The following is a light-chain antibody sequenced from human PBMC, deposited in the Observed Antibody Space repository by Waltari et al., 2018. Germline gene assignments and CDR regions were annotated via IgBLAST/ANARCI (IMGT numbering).Light chain of an antibody. CDR3: QAWDTGTAGVV. CDR1: KLGDKY. V-gene: IGLV3-1*01. Sequence: SYDLTQPPSVSVSPGQTANISCSGDKLGDKYISWFQHQPGQPPVLVIFRDAKRPSGIPERFSGSNSGNTATLTISGTQAMDEADYYCQAWDTGTAGVVFGGGTKLTVL. J-gene: IGLJ2*01. CDR2: RDA.